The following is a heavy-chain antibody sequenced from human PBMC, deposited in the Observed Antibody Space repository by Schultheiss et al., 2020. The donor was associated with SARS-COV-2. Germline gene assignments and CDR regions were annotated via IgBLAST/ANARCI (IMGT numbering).Heavy chain of an antibody. CDR2: IYYSGST. CDR1: GGSISSGGYY. V-gene: IGHV4-31*03. D-gene: IGHD6-19*01. CDR3: ARHRTYIAVAEVYYYYGMDV. Sequence: SQTLSLTCPVSGGSISSGGYYWSWIRQHPGKGLEWIGYIYYSGSTYYNPSLKSRVTISVDTSKNQFSLKLSSVTAADTAVYYCARHRTYIAVAEVYYYYGMDVWGQGTTVTVSS. J-gene: IGHJ6*02.